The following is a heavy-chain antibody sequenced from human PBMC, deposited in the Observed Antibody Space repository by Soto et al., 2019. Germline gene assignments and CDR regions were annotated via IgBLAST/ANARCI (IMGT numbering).Heavy chain of an antibody. Sequence: SGGSLRLSCAASGFTFSSYAMSWVRQAPGKGLEWVSAISGSGGSTYYADSVKGRFTISRDNSKNTLYLQMNSLRAEDTAVYYCAKGRGGGSYGYFDYWGQGTLVTVS. CDR1: GFTFSSYA. D-gene: IGHD1-26*01. CDR3: AKGRGGGSYGYFDY. CDR2: ISGSGGST. V-gene: IGHV3-23*01. J-gene: IGHJ4*02.